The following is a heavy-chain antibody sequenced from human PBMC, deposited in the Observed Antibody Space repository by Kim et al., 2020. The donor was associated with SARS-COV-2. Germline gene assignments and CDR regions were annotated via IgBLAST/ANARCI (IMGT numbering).Heavy chain of an antibody. D-gene: IGHD6-19*01. J-gene: IGHJ3*02. Sequence: GGSLRLSCAASGFTVSSNYMSWVRQAPGKGLEWVSVIYSGGSTYYADSVKGRFTISRDNSKNTLYLQMNSLRAEDTAVYYCARDRAVAGTMGAFDIWGQGTMVTVSS. CDR3: ARDRAVAGTMGAFDI. CDR2: IYSGGST. V-gene: IGHV3-53*01. CDR1: GFTVSSNY.